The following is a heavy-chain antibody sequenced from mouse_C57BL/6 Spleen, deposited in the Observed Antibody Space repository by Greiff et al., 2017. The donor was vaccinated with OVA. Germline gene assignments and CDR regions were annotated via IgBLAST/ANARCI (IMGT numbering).Heavy chain of an antibody. Sequence: EVQLVESGGGLVKPGGSLKLSCAASGFTFSDYGMHWVRQAPEKGLEWVAYISSGSSTIYYADTVNGRFTISRDNAKNTLFLQMTSLRSEDTAMYYCAREGLLWFAYWGQGTLVTVSA. J-gene: IGHJ3*01. CDR2: ISSGSSTI. CDR1: GFTFSDYG. V-gene: IGHV5-17*01. CDR3: AREGLLWFAY. D-gene: IGHD3-1*01.